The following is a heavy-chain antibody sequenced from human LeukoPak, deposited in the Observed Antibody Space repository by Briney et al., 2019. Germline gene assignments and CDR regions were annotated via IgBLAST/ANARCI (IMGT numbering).Heavy chain of an antibody. CDR1: GFTFSSYA. D-gene: IGHD6-19*01. J-gene: IGHJ5*02. CDR2: ISGSGGST. V-gene: IGHV3-23*01. CDR3: AKGGSGWSTRGWFDP. Sequence: GGSLRLSCAAPGFTFSSYAMSWVRQAPGKGREWVSAISGSGGSTYYADSVKGRFTISRDNSKNTLYLQMNSLRAEDTAVYYCAKGGSGWSTRGWFDPWGQGTLVTVSS.